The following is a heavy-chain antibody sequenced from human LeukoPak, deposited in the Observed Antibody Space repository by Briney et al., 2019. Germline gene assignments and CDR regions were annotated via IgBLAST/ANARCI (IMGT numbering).Heavy chain of an antibody. CDR3: ARGNFSAYDI. CDR1: GFTFSRHW. Sequence: GGSLRLSCAASGFTFSRHWMSWVRQAPGKGLEWVANIKQDGSEKYYVDSVKGRFTITRDNAKNSLYLQMNSLRAEDTAVYYCARGNFSAYDIWGQGTMVTVSS. V-gene: IGHV3-7*05. CDR2: IKQDGSEK. D-gene: IGHD2/OR15-2a*01. J-gene: IGHJ3*02.